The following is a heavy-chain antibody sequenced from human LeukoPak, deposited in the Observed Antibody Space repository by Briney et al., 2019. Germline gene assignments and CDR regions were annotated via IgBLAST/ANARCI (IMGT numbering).Heavy chain of an antibody. Sequence: ASVKVSCKASGYTFTGYYMHWVRQAPGLGLEWMGWINPNSGGTNYAQKFQGRVTMTRDTSISTAYMELSRLRSDDTAVYYCARDPRYSYGPLWYYYGMDVWGQGTTVTVSS. V-gene: IGHV1-2*02. J-gene: IGHJ6*02. CDR3: ARDPRYSYGPLWYYYGMDV. CDR2: INPNSGGT. D-gene: IGHD5-18*01. CDR1: GYTFTGYY.